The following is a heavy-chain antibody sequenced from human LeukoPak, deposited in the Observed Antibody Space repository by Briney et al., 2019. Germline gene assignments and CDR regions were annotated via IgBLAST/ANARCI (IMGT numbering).Heavy chain of an antibody. V-gene: IGHV3-11*01. Sequence: GGSLRLSCAASGFTFTDYFLGWIRQAPGKGLDWVSHISRQGDTIEYADSVKGRFTISRDNAKNSLYLQMNLLRVEDTAVYFCARVRRGRDSRYLDYWGQGALVTVSS. CDR1: GFTFTDYF. CDR3: ARVRRGRDSRYLDY. J-gene: IGHJ4*02. D-gene: IGHD2-21*02. CDR2: ISRQGDTI.